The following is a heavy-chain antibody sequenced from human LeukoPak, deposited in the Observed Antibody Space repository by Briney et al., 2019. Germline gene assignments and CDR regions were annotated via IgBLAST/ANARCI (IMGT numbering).Heavy chain of an antibody. D-gene: IGHD2-15*01. V-gene: IGHV3-23*01. J-gene: IGHJ5*02. CDR2: ISGSGGST. CDR1: GFTFSSYA. Sequence: PGGSLRLSCAASGFTFSSYAMSWVRQAPGKGLEWVSAISGSGGSTYYADSVKGRFTISRDNSKNTLYLQMNSLRAEDTAVYYCAKGGYCSGRSCDNWFDPWGQGTLVTVSS. CDR3: AKGGYCSGRSCDNWFDP.